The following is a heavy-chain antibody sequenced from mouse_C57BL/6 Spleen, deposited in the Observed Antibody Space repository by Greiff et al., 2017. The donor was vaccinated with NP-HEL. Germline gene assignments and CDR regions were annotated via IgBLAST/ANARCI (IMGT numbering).Heavy chain of an antibody. CDR1: GFNIKDYY. V-gene: IGHV14-1*01. CDR2: IDPEDGDT. D-gene: IGHD2-4*01. Sequence: EVQLVESGAELVRPGASVKLSCTASGFNIKDYYMHWVKQRPEQGLEWIGRIDPEDGDTEYAPKFQGKATMTADTSSNTAYLQLSSLTSEDTAVYYCISIYYDYDWYFDVWGTGTTVTVSS. J-gene: IGHJ1*03. CDR3: ISIYYDYDWYFDV.